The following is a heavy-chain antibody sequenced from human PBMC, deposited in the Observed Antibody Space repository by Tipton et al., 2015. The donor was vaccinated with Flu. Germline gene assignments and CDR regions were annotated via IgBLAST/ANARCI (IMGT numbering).Heavy chain of an antibody. CDR1: GDSIGSPYY. D-gene: IGHD3-10*02. V-gene: IGHV4-38-2*01. Sequence: TLSLTCSVSGDSIGSPYYWGWIRQPPGKGLQWIGNIQKTGTTYYNPSLTSRVTISVDTSKNQFSLRLTSVTAADTAVYYCARHTGDSVRGVIDYWGQGTLVTVSS. CDR2: IQKTGTT. J-gene: IGHJ4*02. CDR3: ARHTGDSVRGVIDY.